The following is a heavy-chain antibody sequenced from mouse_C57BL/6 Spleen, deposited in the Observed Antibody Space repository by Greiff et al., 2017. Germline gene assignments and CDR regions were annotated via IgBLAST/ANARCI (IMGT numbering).Heavy chain of an antibody. CDR1: GYTFTDYY. CDR3: ARSGYSPDY. D-gene: IGHD2-12*01. CDR2: IYPGSGNT. J-gene: IGHJ2*01. V-gene: IGHV1-76*01. Sequence: VQLQQSGAELVRPGASVKLSCKASGYTFTDYYINWVKQRPGQGLEWIARIYPGSGNTYYNEKFKGKATLTAEKSSSTAYMQLSSLTSEDSAVYFCARSGYSPDYWGQGTTLTVSS.